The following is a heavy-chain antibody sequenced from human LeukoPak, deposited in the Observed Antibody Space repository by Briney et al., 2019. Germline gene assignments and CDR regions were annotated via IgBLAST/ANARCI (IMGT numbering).Heavy chain of an antibody. CDR2: IYYSGST. D-gene: IGHD6-6*01. J-gene: IGHJ5*02. CDR1: GGSISSSIYY. CDR3: ARNVRGSSIPNWFDP. V-gene: IGHV4-39*01. Sequence: SETLSLTCTVSGGSISSSIYYWGWIRQPPGKGLEWIGSIYYSGSTYYNPSLKSRVTISVDTSKDQFSLKLSSVTAADTAVYYCARNVRGSSIPNWFDPWGQGTLVTVSS.